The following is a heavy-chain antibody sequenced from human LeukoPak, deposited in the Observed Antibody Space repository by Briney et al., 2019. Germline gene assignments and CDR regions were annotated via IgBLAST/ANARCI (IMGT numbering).Heavy chain of an antibody. CDR2: INPNSGGT. Sequence: ASVKVSCKASGYTFTGYYMHWVRQAPGQGLEWMGWINPNSGGTNYAQKLQGRVTMTRDTSISTAYMELSRLRSDDTAVYYCARDAVVVVAATRADAFDIWGQGTMVTVSS. CDR3: ARDAVVVVAATRADAFDI. D-gene: IGHD2-15*01. J-gene: IGHJ3*02. V-gene: IGHV1-2*02. CDR1: GYTFTGYY.